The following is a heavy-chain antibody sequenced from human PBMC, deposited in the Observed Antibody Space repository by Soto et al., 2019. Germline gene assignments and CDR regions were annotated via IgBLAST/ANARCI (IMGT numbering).Heavy chain of an antibody. V-gene: IGHV4-61*08. CDR2: IYYSGNT. J-gene: IGHJ5*02. Sequence: PSETLSLTCTVSGGSVSSGDYYWSWIRQPPGKGLEWIGYIYYSGNTNYNPSLKSRVIIPVDTSKNLFSLKLTSVTAADTAVYYCARLPVDTSMIYWLDPWGQGTLVTVSS. CDR3: ARLPVDTSMIYWLDP. D-gene: IGHD5-18*01. CDR1: GGSVSSGDYY.